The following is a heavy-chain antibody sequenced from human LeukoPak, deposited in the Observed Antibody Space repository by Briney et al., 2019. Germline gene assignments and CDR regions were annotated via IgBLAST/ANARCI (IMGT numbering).Heavy chain of an antibody. CDR3: AKKGIAARPGFDY. CDR1: GYTFGTHW. CDR2: INPNSGGT. J-gene: IGHJ4*02. Sequence: GASVKVSCKPSGYTFGTHWMHWVRQAPGQGLEWMGWINPNSGGTNYAQKFQGRVTMTRDTSISTAYMELSRLGSDDTAVYYCAKKGIAARPGFDYWGQGTLVTVSS. V-gene: IGHV1-2*02. D-gene: IGHD6-6*01.